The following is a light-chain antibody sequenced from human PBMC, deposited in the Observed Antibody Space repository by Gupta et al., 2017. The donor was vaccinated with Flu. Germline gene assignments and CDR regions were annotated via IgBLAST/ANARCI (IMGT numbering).Light chain of an antibody. CDR2: KAS. CDR3: QHYNTYSGT. Sequence: PSTLSASVGDRVTITCRASQSIDNYLAWYQQKPGKAPNLLIYKASSLESGVPSKFSGSGSGTEFTLTISSLQPDDFATYYCQHYNTYSGT. CDR1: QSIDNY. J-gene: IGKJ1*01. V-gene: IGKV1-5*03.